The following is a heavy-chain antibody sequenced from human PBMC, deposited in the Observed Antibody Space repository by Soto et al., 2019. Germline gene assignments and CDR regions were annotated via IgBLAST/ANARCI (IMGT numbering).Heavy chain of an antibody. D-gene: IGHD1-26*01. CDR3: ARGEQYSGRIFDY. V-gene: IGHV6-1*01. Sequence: SPTLPLTCAIPGDSVSSNSARWSWVKPSPSRGLEWLGRTYYRSKWYYEYAVSVRGRITINPDTSKNQYSLQLNSVTPEDTAVYFCARGEQYSGRIFDYWGQGTLVTVSS. CDR1: GDSVSSNSAR. CDR2: TYYRSKWYY. J-gene: IGHJ4*01.